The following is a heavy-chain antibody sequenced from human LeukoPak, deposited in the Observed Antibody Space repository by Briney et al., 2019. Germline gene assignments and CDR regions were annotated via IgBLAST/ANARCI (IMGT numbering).Heavy chain of an antibody. D-gene: IGHD6-13*01. Sequence: PGGSLRLSCAASGFTFSSYGMHWVRQAPGKGLEWVAVIWYDGSNKYYADLVKGRFTVSRDNSKNSLYLQMNSLRAEDTVVYYCARVRGGKQLLSPFDYWGQGTLVTVSS. CDR1: GFTFSSYG. CDR2: IWYDGSNK. CDR3: ARVRGGKQLLSPFDY. J-gene: IGHJ4*02. V-gene: IGHV3-33*01.